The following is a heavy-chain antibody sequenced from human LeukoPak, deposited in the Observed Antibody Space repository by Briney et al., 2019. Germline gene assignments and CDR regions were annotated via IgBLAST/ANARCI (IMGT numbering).Heavy chain of an antibody. D-gene: IGHD1-26*01. Sequence: GGSLRLSCAASGFTVSSNYMSWVRQAPGKGLEWVSVIYSGGSTYYTDSVQGRFTISRDISKNTLYLQMISLRAEDTAMYYCARVRGNYYPFDYWGQGTLVTVSS. CDR3: ARVRGNYYPFDY. CDR1: GFTVSSNY. J-gene: IGHJ4*02. V-gene: IGHV3-53*01. CDR2: IYSGGST.